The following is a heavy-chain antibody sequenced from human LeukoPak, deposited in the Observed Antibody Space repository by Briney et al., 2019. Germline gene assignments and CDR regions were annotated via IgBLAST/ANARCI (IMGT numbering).Heavy chain of an antibody. CDR2: ISYDGSNK. CDR3: ARGVPIFGVATYGHDY. D-gene: IGHD3-3*01. Sequence: GGSLRLSCAASGFTFSSYGMHWVRQAPGKGLEWVAVISYDGSNKYYADSVKGRFTISRDNSKNTLYMQMNSLRAEDSAVYYCARGVPIFGVATYGHDYWGQGTLVTVSS. J-gene: IGHJ4*02. V-gene: IGHV3-30*03. CDR1: GFTFSSYG.